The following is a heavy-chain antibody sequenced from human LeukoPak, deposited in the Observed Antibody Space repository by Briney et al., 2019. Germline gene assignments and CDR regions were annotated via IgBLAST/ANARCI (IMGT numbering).Heavy chain of an antibody. J-gene: IGHJ4*02. V-gene: IGHV1-2*02. D-gene: IGHD1-1*01. CDR1: GHKFTDYY. CDR2: IHPGTGDP. CDR3: ASYAAGYNWLKV. Sequence: ASVKVSCKASGHKFTDYYLHWVRQAPGQGLEWMGWIHPGTGDPNYAQKFQGRVTVTRDTSIITVYMELIRLRSDDTAVYYCASYAAGYNWLKVWGQGTLVTVSS.